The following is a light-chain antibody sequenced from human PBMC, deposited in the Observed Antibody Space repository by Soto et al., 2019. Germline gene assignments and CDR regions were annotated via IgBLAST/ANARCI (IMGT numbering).Light chain of an antibody. J-gene: IGKJ1*01. CDR1: QTVSSW. CDR3: QHYNTYSTWT. CDR2: GAS. V-gene: IGKV1-5*01. Sequence: DIQMTQSPSTLSASVVDRVTITCRASQTVSSWLAWYQQKPGKAPNLLIYGASSLESGVPSRFSGSGSGTEFTLTISGLQPDDFATYYCQHYNTYSTWTFGQGTKVDIK.